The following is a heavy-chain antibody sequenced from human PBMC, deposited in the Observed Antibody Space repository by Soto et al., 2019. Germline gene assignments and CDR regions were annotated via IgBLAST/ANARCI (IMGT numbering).Heavy chain of an antibody. CDR1: RGTFSNYA. J-gene: IGHJ3*02. D-gene: IGHD1-26*01. Sequence: QVQLVQSGAEVKKPGTSVKVSCEVSRGTFSNYAITWVRQAPGQGLEWLGGAIPVYGSTNYAQKFQGRVTITAGESATTTFMELSSLRSDDTAVYYCARRGVANSRDAFDIWGQGTLVTVS. V-gene: IGHV1-69*01. CDR2: AIPVYGST. CDR3: ARRGVANSRDAFDI.